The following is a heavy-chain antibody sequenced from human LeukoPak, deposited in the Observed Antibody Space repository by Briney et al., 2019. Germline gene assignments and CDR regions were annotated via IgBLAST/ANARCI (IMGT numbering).Heavy chain of an antibody. D-gene: IGHD5-18*01. V-gene: IGHV5-51*01. J-gene: IGHJ4*02. CDR1: GYSFTSYW. CDR3: ARRGYSYGYESPNDY. Sequence: RGESLKISCKGSGYSFTSYWIGWVRQMPGKGLEWMGIIYPGDSDTRYSPSFQGQVTISADKSISTAYLQWSSLKASDTAMYYCARRGYSYGYESPNDYWGQGTLVTVSS. CDR2: IYPGDSDT.